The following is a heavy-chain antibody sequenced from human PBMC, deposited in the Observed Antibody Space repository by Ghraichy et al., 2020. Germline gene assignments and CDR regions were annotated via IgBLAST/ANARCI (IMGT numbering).Heavy chain of an antibody. Sequence: GESLNISCAASGFTFSNAWMSWVRQAPGKGLEWVGRFKSKTDGGTTDYAAPVKGRFTISRDDSKNTLYLQMNSLKTEDTAVYYCTTIYTYGPYFDYWGQGTLVTVSS. J-gene: IGHJ4*02. CDR3: TTIYTYGPYFDY. D-gene: IGHD5-18*01. CDR1: GFTFSNAW. CDR2: FKSKTDGGTT. V-gene: IGHV3-15*01.